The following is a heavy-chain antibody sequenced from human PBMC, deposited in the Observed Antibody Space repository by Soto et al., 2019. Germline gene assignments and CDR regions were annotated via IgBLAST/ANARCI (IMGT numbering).Heavy chain of an antibody. V-gene: IGHV1-69*13. D-gene: IGHD3-22*01. J-gene: IGHJ4*02. CDR2: IIPIFGTA. CDR1: GGTFSIYA. Sequence: GASVKVSCKASGGTFSIYAISCVLQSPLQGLDWMGGIIPIFGTANYAQKFQGRVTITADESTSTAYMELSSLRSEDTAVYYCAISYYYDSSGYYRYWGQGTLVTVSS. CDR3: AISYYYDSSGYYRY.